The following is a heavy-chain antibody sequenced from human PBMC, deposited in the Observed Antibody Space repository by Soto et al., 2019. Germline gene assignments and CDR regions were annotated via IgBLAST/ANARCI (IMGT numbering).Heavy chain of an antibody. D-gene: IGHD6-19*01. V-gene: IGHV3-30-3*01. CDR2: ISYDGSNK. J-gene: IGHJ3*02. CDR3: ARATSGWYKDAFDI. Sequence: QVQLVESGGGVVQPGRSLRLSCAASGFTFSSYAMHWVRQAPGKGLEWVAVISYDGSNKYYADSVKGRFNISRDNSKNTLYLQMNTLRPEDTAVYYCARATSGWYKDAFDIWGQGTMVTVSS. CDR1: GFTFSSYA.